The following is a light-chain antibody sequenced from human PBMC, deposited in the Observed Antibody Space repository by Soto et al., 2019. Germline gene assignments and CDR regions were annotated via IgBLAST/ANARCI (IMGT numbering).Light chain of an antibody. CDR2: SAS. J-gene: IGKJ4*01. V-gene: IGKV4-1*01. Sequence: DIVMTQSPDSLAVSLGERATINCKSSQSVSYSSNNKHYLAWYQQKAAQPPNLPIYSASNLASGVPDRFSGSGSGTDFTLTISTLQAEDVAVYYCQQCLSVPYTFGGGTKVEIK. CDR1: QSVSYSSNNKHY. CDR3: QQCLSVPYT.